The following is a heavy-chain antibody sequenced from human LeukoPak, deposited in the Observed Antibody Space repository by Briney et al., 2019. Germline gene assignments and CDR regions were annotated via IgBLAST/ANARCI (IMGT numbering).Heavy chain of an antibody. CDR2: IYYSGST. CDR3: ARGMYSSSWYGPGCFDI. V-gene: IGHV4-59*01. J-gene: IGHJ3*02. CDR1: GGSISSYY. D-gene: IGHD6-13*01. Sequence: SETLSLTCTVSGGSISSYYWSWIRQPPGKGLEWIGYIYYSGSTNYNPSLKSRVTISVDTSKNQFSLKLSFVTAADTAVYYCARGMYSSSWYGPGCFDIWGQGTMVTVSS.